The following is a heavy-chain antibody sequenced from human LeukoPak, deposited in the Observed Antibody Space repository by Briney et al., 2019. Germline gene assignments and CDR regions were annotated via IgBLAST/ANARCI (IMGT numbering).Heavy chain of an antibody. CDR1: GFTFSIHG. CDR3: AKVSYSYDAVLYFMDV. CDR2: IRYDGSNT. J-gene: IGHJ6*03. V-gene: IGHV3-30*02. D-gene: IGHD3-22*01. Sequence: GGSLRLSCAASGFTFSIHGMHWVRQAPGKGLEWVAFIRYDGSNTNYGDSVKGRFTISRDDSKNTLYLHMNNLRDEDAAVYYCAKVSYSYDAVLYFMDVWGKGTTVTVSS.